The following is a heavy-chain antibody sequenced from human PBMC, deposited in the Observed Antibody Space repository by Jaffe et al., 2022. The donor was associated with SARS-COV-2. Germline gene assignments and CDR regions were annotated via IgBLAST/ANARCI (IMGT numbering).Heavy chain of an antibody. CDR2: INHSGST. Sequence: QVQLQQWGAGLLKPSETLSLTCAVYGGSFSGYYWSWIRQPPGKGLEWIGEINHSGSTNYNPSLKSRVTISVDTSKNQFSLKLSSVTAADTAVYYCARAPNIPHTIFWGAFDIWGQGTMVTVSS. V-gene: IGHV4-34*01. J-gene: IGHJ3*02. D-gene: IGHD3-9*01. CDR3: ARAPNIPHTIFWGAFDI. CDR1: GGSFSGYY.